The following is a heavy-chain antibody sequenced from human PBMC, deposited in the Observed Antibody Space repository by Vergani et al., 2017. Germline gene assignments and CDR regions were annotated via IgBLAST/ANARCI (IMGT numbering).Heavy chain of an antibody. D-gene: IGHD3-10*01. CDR1: GGSISSSSYY. J-gene: IGHJ6*02. CDR3: AKVEGYYYGSGSYYHHYYYYYGMDV. Sequence: QLQLQESGPGLVKPSETLSLTCTVSGGSISSSSYYWGWIRQPPGKGLEWIGSIYYSGSTYYNPSLKSRVTISVDTSKNQFSLKLSSVTAADTAVYYCAKVEGYYYGSGSYYHHYYYYYGMDVWGQGTTVTVSS. CDR2: IYYSGST. V-gene: IGHV4-39*07.